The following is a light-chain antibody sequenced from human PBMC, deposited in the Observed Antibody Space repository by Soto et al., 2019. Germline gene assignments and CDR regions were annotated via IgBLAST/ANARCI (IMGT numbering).Light chain of an antibody. CDR1: QSISSR. V-gene: IGKV1-5*01. CDR3: QQYNSFPIT. J-gene: IGKJ5*01. CDR2: DAS. Sequence: DSQMTQSPSTLSASVGDRVTITCRASQSISSRLAWYQQKPGKAPQFLIYDASSLESGVPSRFSGSGSGTEFTLAISSLQPDDFATYYCQQYNSFPITFGQGTRLEIK.